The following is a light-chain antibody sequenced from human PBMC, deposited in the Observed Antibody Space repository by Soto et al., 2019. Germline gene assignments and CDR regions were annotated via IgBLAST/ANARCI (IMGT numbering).Light chain of an antibody. CDR3: SSYTGSSTFV. CDR2: DVN. J-gene: IGLJ1*01. CDR1: SSDVGGYNY. V-gene: IGLV2-14*01. Sequence: QSALTQPASVSGSPGQSITISCTGTSSDVGGYNYVSWYQQLPGKAPKLMIYDVNNRPSGVSNRFSGSKSGNTASLTISGRQAEDKDNYYCSSYTGSSTFVFGTGTKLTVL.